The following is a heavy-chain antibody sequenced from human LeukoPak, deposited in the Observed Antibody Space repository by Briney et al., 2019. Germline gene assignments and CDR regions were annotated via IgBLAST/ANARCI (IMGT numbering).Heavy chain of an antibody. J-gene: IGHJ6*04. Sequence: PGGSLRLSCAASGFTFSTYAMTWVRQAPGKGLESVSLISATGSTTYYAESVRGRFTISRDNSKNTLYLQMNSLRAEDTAVYYCAELGITMIGGVWGKGTTVTISS. CDR3: AELGITMIGGV. CDR2: ISATGSTT. V-gene: IGHV3-23*01. CDR1: GFTFSTYA. D-gene: IGHD3-10*02.